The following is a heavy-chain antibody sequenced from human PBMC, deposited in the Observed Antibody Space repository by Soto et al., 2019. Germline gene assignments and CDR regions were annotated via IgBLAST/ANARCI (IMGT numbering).Heavy chain of an antibody. V-gene: IGHV1-69*13. CDR3: ARDNPEAYSGYDFGFDY. D-gene: IGHD5-12*01. Sequence: ASVKVSCKASGGTFSSYAISWVRQAPGQGLEWMGGIIPIFGTANYAQKFQGRVTITADESTSTAYMELSSLRSEDTAVYYCARDNPEAYSGYDFGFDYWGQGTLVTVSS. CDR2: IIPIFGTA. J-gene: IGHJ4*02. CDR1: GGTFSSYA.